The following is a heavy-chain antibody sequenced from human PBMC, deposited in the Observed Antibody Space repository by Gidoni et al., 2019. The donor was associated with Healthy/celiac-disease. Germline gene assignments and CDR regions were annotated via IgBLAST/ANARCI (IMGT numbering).Heavy chain of an antibody. CDR3: AVGFGTWIQHYFDY. D-gene: IGHD5-18*01. CDR1: GYTFIRYY. CDR2: IKPSGGST. J-gene: IGHJ4*02. Sequence: QVQLMQSGAEVNQPGASVKVSCKASGYTFIRYYMHWVRQAPGQGLEGMGIIKPSGGSTSYAQKFQGRVTMTRDTSTSTVYMELSSLRSEDTAVYYCAVGFGTWIQHYFDYWGQGTLVTVSS. V-gene: IGHV1-46*03.